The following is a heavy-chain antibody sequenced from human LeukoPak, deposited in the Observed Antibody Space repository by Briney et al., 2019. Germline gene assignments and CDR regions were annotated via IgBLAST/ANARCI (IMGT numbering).Heavy chain of an antibody. V-gene: IGHV1-69-2*01. CDR2: VDPEDGET. Sequence: ASVKVSCKVSGYTFTDYYMHWVQQAPGKGLEWMGLVDPEDGETIYAEKFQGRVTITADTSTGTAYMELSSLRSEDTAVYYCATWADCSSTSCYTLYYYYMDVWGKGTTVTVSS. CDR1: GYTFTDYY. D-gene: IGHD2-2*02. CDR3: ATWADCSSTSCYTLYYYYMDV. J-gene: IGHJ6*03.